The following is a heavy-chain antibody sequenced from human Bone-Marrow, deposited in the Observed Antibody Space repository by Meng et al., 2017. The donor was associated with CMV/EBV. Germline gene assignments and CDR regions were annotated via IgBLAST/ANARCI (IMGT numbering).Heavy chain of an antibody. CDR2: IWYDGSNK. CDR1: GFTFSSYG. Sequence: GESLKISCVASGFTFSSYGMHWVRQAPGKGLEWVAVIWYDGSNKYYADSVKGRFTISRDNSKNTLYLQMNRLRAEDTAVYYCAKDVTFGGVIVLCGMDVWGQGTTVTVSS. V-gene: IGHV3-33*06. J-gene: IGHJ6*02. D-gene: IGHD3-16*02. CDR3: AKDVTFGGVIVLCGMDV.